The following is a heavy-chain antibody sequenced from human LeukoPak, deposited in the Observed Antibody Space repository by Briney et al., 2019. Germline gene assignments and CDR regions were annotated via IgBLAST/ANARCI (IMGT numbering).Heavy chain of an antibody. J-gene: IGHJ4*02. CDR1: GLTFSSYA. Sequence: ETGGSLRLSCAASGLTFSSYALHWVRQAPGKGLEWVAVISYDGSNKYYADSVKGRFTISRDNSKNTLFLQMNSLRAEDTAVYYCARDSHGWVVQQLVPDVLGYWGQGTLVTVSS. V-gene: IGHV3-30-3*01. CDR3: ARDSHGWVVQQLVPDVLGY. D-gene: IGHD6-13*01. CDR2: ISYDGSNK.